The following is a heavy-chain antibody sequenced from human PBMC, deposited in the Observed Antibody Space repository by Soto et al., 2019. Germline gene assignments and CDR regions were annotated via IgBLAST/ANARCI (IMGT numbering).Heavy chain of an antibody. D-gene: IGHD2-15*01. Sequence: GGSLRLSCEASGFIFKNYAMSWVRQAPGKGLEWVSAINGGGSSTYYADPVKGRFTISRGNSKNTLYLQMNSLRAEDTALYYCARAPRNCSGGSCYFNWFDPWGQGTLVTVSS. CDR3: ARAPRNCSGGSCYFNWFDP. CDR1: GFIFKNYA. V-gene: IGHV3-23*01. J-gene: IGHJ5*02. CDR2: INGGGSST.